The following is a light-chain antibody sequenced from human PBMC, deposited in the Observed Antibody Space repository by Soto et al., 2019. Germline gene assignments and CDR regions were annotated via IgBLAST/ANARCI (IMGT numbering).Light chain of an antibody. Sequence: QSVLTEPRSVSGSPGQSVTISCTGTSSDVGDYNYVSWYQQHPGKAPKLLIYAVNMRPSGVPDRFSGSKSGNTASLTISGLQAEDEADYSCCSYAGSYTWVFGGGTQLTVL. J-gene: IGLJ3*02. CDR1: SSDVGDYNY. CDR3: CSYAGSYTWV. CDR2: AVN. V-gene: IGLV2-11*01.